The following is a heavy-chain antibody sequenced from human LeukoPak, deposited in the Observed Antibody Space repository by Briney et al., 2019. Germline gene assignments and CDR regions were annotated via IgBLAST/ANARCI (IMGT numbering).Heavy chain of an antibody. V-gene: IGHV1-8*02. CDR1: GYTFTDYY. Sequence: GASVKVSCKASGYTFTDYYMHWVRQAPGQGLEWMGWIKPNSGNTGYAQKFQGRVTMTRNTSISTAYMELSSLRSEDTAVYYCARWPNSELLGVGFDPWGQGTLVTVSS. J-gene: IGHJ5*02. CDR2: IKPNSGNT. CDR3: ARWPNSELLGVGFDP. D-gene: IGHD1-26*01.